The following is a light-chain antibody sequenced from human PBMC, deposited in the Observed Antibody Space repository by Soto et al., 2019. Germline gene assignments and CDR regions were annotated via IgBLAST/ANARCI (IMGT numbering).Light chain of an antibody. J-gene: IGLJ2*01. CDR3: SSYRSSSTYVV. CDR1: SSDVGGYNY. V-gene: IGLV2-14*01. Sequence: QPASVSGSPGQSITISCTGTSSDVGGYNYVSWYQQHPGKAPKLMIYDVSNRPSGISNRFSGSKSGNTASLTISGLQAEDEADYYCSSYRSSSTYVVFGGGTKLTVL. CDR2: DVS.